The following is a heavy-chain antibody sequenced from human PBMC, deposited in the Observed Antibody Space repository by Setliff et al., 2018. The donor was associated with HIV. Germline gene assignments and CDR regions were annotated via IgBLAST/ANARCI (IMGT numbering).Heavy chain of an antibody. CDR1: VESFSGFY. Sequence: SETLSLTCAVYVESFSGFYWSWIRQPPGKGLEWIGEINHSGSTNYNPSLKSRVTISVDTSKNQFSLKWSYVTAADTAVYFCARDKFCSSSSCSIGMAFDMWGQVTMVTVSS. CDR2: INHSGST. D-gene: IGHD2-2*01. J-gene: IGHJ3*02. V-gene: IGHV4-34*01. CDR3: ARDKFCSSSSCSIGMAFDM.